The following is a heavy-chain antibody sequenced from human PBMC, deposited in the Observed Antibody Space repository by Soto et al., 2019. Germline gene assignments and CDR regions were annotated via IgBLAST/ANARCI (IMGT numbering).Heavy chain of an antibody. CDR3: ARPTSSSCYVVDY. CDR2: INAGDGNT. D-gene: IGHD6-13*01. CDR1: GYTFTNYA. J-gene: IGHJ4*02. Sequence: ASVKFSCKASGYTFTNYAMHWVRQAPGQRLEWMGWINAGDGNTKYSQKFQGRVTITRDTSASTAYMELSSLISEDAAVCYCARPTSSSCYVVDYWGRGTRVTVSS. V-gene: IGHV1-3*01.